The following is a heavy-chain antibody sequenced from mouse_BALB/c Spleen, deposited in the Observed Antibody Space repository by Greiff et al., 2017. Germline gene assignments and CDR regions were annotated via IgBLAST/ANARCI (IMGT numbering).Heavy chain of an antibody. CDR1: GFSLTGYG. D-gene: IGHD2-1*01. CDR3: ARSGNPCAMDY. J-gene: IGHJ4*01. Sequence: VQRVESGPGLVAPSQSLSITCTVSGFSLTGYGVNWVRQPPGKGLEWLGMIWGDGSTDYNSALKSRLSISKDNSKSQVFLKMNSLQTDDTARYYSARSGNPCAMDYWGQGTSVTVSS. V-gene: IGHV2-6-7*01. CDR2: IWGDGST.